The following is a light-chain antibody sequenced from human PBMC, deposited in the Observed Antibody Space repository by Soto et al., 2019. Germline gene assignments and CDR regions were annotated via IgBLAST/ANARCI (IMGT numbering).Light chain of an antibody. J-gene: IGKJ1*01. Sequence: DIRLTQSPSSLSASVGDRVTISCRASQSISTNLMWYQQRPGKPPNLLIYGASNLQNGVPSRFSGSGSETQFTLPISGLQPEDSATYYCQQSSITPRSFGQGTKVEI. CDR1: QSISTN. CDR2: GAS. V-gene: IGKV1-39*01. CDR3: QQSSITPRS.